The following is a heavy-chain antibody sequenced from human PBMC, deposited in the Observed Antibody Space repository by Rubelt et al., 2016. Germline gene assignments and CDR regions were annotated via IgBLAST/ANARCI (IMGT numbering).Heavy chain of an antibody. D-gene: IGHD6-6*01. CDR1: GGTLSSYA. CDR2: INPNSGGT. J-gene: IGHJ5*02. CDR3: ARCIAARQDWFDP. Sequence: QVQLVQSGAEVKKPGSSVKVSCKASGGTLSSYAISWVRQAPGQGLEWMGWINPNSGGTNYAQKFQGRVTMTRDTSISTAYMELSRLRSEDTAVYYCARCIAARQDWFDPWGQGTLVTVSS. V-gene: IGHV1-2*02.